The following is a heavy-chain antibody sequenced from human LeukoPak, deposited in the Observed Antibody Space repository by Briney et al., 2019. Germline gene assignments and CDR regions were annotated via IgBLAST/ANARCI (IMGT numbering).Heavy chain of an antibody. V-gene: IGHV3-30*18. J-gene: IGHJ4*03. CDR2: ISYDGSNK. CDR3: AKDAPYYYDSPGYPWN. Sequence: PGRSLRLSRAASGFTFSSYGMYWVRQAPGKGLEWVAVISYDGSNKYYADSVKGRFTISRDNSKNTLYLQMNSLRAEDTAVYYCAKDAPYYYDSPGYPWNWGAGKLLTVSS. CDR1: GFTFSSYG. D-gene: IGHD3-22*01.